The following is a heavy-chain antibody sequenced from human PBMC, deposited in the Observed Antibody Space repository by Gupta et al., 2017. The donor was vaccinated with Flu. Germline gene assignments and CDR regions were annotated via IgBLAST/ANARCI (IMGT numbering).Heavy chain of an antibody. CDR3: ARRDTAMVGPYDVFDI. V-gene: IGHV4-59*01. Sequence: QVQLQESGPGLVKPSETLSLTCTVSGGSISSYYWSWIRQPPGKGLEWIGNIYYSGSTNYNPSLKSRVTISVDTSKKQFSLKLSSVTAADTAVYYCARRDTAMVGPYDVFDIWGQGTMVTVSS. J-gene: IGHJ3*02. CDR1: GGSISSYY. D-gene: IGHD5-18*01. CDR2: IYYSGST.